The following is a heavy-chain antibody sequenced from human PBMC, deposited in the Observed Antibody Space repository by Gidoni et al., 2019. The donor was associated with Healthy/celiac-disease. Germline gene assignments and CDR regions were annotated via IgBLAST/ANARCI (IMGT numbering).Heavy chain of an antibody. J-gene: IGHJ4*02. Sequence: EVQLVELGGGLVQPGGSLSLSWAASGCTFSSYWMGWVRQAPGKGLEWVANIKQDGSEKYYVDAVKCRFTISRDNAKNSLYLQMNSLRAEDTAVYYCAMDRDLYYDSSGYHYWGQGTLVTVSS. V-gene: IGHV3-7*04. CDR1: GCTFSSYW. CDR3: AMDRDLYYDSSGYHY. D-gene: IGHD3-22*01. CDR2: IKQDGSEK.